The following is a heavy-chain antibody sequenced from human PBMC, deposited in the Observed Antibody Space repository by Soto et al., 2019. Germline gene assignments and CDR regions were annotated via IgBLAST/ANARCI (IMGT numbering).Heavy chain of an antibody. J-gene: IGHJ4*02. Sequence: GGSLRLSCAASGFTFSDYYMTWIRQAPGKGLEWVSYISSSSSYTNYADSVRGRFTISRDNANNLLYLQMNSPRAEDTAVYYCARVATTPRVFDHWGQGTLVTVSS. CDR2: ISSSSSYT. D-gene: IGHD5-12*01. CDR3: ARVATTPRVFDH. V-gene: IGHV3-11*06. CDR1: GFTFSDYY.